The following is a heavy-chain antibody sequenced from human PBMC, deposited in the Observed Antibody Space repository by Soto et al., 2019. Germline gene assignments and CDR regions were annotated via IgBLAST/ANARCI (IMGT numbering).Heavy chain of an antibody. V-gene: IGHV3-23*01. Sequence: GGSLRLSCAASGFTFSSYAMSWVRQAPGKGLEWVSAISGSGGSTYYADSVKGRFTISRDNSKNTLYLQMNSLRAEDTAVYYCARAPYCSSTSCYPRLGYWGQGTLVTVSS. CDR2: ISGSGGST. CDR1: GFTFSSYA. D-gene: IGHD2-2*01. CDR3: ARAPYCSSTSCYPRLGY. J-gene: IGHJ4*02.